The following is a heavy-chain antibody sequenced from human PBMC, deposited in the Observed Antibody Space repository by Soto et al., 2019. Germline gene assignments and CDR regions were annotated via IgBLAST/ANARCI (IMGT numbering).Heavy chain of an antibody. CDR3: GRDLTSNANCIDP. D-gene: IGHD2-2*01. CDR2: IYYTGKT. Sequence: SETLSLTCSVSGDYIHVGGYYWTWIRQRPGKGLEWMGYIYYTGKTYYTPSLESRLTMSVDRSKNQFSLRLTSVTAADTAVYFCGRDLTSNANCIDPWGQGTLVTV. CDR1: GDYIHVGGYY. V-gene: IGHV4-30-4*01. J-gene: IGHJ5*02.